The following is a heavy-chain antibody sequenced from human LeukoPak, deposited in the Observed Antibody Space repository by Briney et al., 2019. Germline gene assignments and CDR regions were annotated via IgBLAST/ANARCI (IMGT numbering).Heavy chain of an antibody. V-gene: IGHV4-59*11. CDR2: IYYSGST. D-gene: IGHD3-22*01. CDR1: GGSISSHY. J-gene: IGHJ3*02. Sequence: SETLSLTYPVSGGSISSHYWSWIRQPPGKGLEWIGYIYYSGSTNYNPSLKSRVTISVDTSKNQFSLKLSSVTAADTAVYYCARGSSEAGAFDIWGQGTMVTVSS. CDR3: ARGSSEAGAFDI.